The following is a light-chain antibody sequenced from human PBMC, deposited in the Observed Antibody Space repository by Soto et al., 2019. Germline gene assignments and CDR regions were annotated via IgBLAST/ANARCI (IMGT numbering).Light chain of an antibody. CDR2: GAS. CDR1: QSVSSN. J-gene: IGKJ1*01. Sequence: EVVMTQSPATLSVSPGERATLSCRASQSVSSNLAWYQQKPGQAPTLLIYGASIRAAGSGSGTEFTLTISSLQPDDFATYYCQQYNSHSPWTFGQGTKVDVK. V-gene: IGKV3-15*01. CDR3: QQYNSHSPWT.